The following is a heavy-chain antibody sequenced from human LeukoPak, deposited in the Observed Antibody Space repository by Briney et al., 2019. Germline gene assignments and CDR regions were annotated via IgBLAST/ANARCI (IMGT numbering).Heavy chain of an antibody. CDR3: ARDTPVTYYDYVWGSYRPYYFDY. CDR2: IGGDGDRK. D-gene: IGHD3-16*02. CDR1: GLTFSTYW. V-gene: IGHV3-7*01. Sequence: GGSLRLSCAASGLTFSTYWMTWVRQAPGKGLEWLANIGGDGDRKFYVDSVKGRFTISRDNAKNSLYLQMNSLRAEDTAVYYCARDTPVTYYDYVWGSYRPYYFDYWGQGTLVTVSS. J-gene: IGHJ4*02.